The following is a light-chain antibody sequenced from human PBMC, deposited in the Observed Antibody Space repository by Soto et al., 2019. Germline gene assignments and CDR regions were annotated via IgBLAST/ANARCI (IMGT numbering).Light chain of an antibody. CDR2: GAS. V-gene: IGKV3-20*01. J-gene: IGKJ1*01. CDR3: QQYGSSPLT. CDR1: QSVSSSY. Sequence: EILLTQSPGTLPLSPGGRATLSCRASQSVSSSYLDWYQQKPGKAPRVLIYGASSRATGIPERFSGSGSGTDCTLTISRLEPEDFELYYGQQYGSSPLTCGQGTKVEIK.